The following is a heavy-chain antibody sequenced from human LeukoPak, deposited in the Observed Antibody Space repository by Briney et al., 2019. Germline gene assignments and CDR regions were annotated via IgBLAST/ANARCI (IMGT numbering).Heavy chain of an antibody. CDR3: ARAYCCSTSCYYWFDP. D-gene: IGHD2-2*01. V-gene: IGHV1-69*02. CDR2: IIPILGIA. CDR1: GGTFSSYT. Sequence: SVKVSCKASGGTFSSYTISWVRQAPGQGLEWMGRIIPILGIANYAQKFQGRVTITADKSTSTAYMELSSLRSEDTAVYYCARAYCCSTSCYYWFDPWGQGTLVTVSS. J-gene: IGHJ5*02.